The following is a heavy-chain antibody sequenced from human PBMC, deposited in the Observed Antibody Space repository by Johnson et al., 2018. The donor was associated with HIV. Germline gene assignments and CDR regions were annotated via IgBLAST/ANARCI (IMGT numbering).Heavy chain of an antibody. CDR1: GFTFDDYA. CDR3: AREGIGGGAFDI. Sequence: MLLVESGGGLVQPCRSLKLSCAASGFTFDDYAMHWVRQTPGKGLEWVANIKQDGSEKYYVDSVKGRFTISRDNAKNSLYLQMNSLRAEDTAVYYCAREGIGGGAFDIWGQGTMVTVSS. CDR2: IKQDGSEK. J-gene: IGHJ3*02. V-gene: IGHV3-7*01.